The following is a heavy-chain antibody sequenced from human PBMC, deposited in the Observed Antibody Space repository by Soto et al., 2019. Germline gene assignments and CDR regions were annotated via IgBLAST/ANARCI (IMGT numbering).Heavy chain of an antibody. CDR1: GDTFTSYY. CDR2: INPSDGST. CDR3: ASEGAVAGTSFDY. D-gene: IGHD6-19*01. J-gene: IGHJ4*02. Sequence: QVQLVQSGAEVKEPGASVKVSCKASGDTFTSYYMHWVRQAPGQGLEWMGKINPSDGSTKDAEKFRGRVTMTRDTSTSTVYMELSSLTSEDTAVYYCASEGAVAGTSFDYWGQGTLVTVSS. V-gene: IGHV1-46*01.